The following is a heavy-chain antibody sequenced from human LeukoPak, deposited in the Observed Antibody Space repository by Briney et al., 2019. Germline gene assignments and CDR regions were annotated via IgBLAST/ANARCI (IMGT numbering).Heavy chain of an antibody. J-gene: IGHJ3*02. V-gene: IGHV3-23*01. D-gene: IGHD2-2*01. CDR1: GFTFSSYA. Sequence: GGSLRLSCAASGFTFSSYAMTWVRQAPGKGLYWVSAISGGGTLTYYADSVKGRFTISRDNSKNTLYLQMNSLRPDDTAVYYCARGPSCSSHSCYVIGALDIWGQGTLVTVSS. CDR2: ISGGGTLT. CDR3: ARGPSCSSHSCYVIGALDI.